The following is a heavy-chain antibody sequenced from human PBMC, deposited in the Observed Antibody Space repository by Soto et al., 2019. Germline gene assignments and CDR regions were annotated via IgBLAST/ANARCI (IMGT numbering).Heavy chain of an antibody. CDR1: GFTFSSYG. J-gene: IGHJ5*02. D-gene: IGHD6-13*01. V-gene: IGHV3-33*01. Sequence: QVQLVESGGGVVQPGRSLRLSCAASGFTFSSYGMHWVRQAPGKVLEWVAVIWYDGSNKYYADSVKGRFTISRDNSKNTLYLQMNSLRAEDTAVYYCARDPYSSSWYGGGWFDPWGQGTLVTVSS. CDR3: ARDPYSSSWYGGGWFDP. CDR2: IWYDGSNK.